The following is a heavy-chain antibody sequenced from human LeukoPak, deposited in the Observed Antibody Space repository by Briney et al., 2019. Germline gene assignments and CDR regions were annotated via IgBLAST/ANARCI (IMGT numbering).Heavy chain of an antibody. V-gene: IGHV5-51*01. D-gene: IGHD3-22*01. CDR3: AGVNYYDSSGHSRSFDI. Sequence: GESLKISCKGSGYSFTNYWIGWVRQMPGKGLEWMGIIYPADSDTRYSPSFQGQVTISADKSISTAYLQWSSLKASDTAMYYCAGVNYYDSSGHSRSFDIWGQGTMVTVSS. CDR1: GYSFTNYW. J-gene: IGHJ3*02. CDR2: IYPADSDT.